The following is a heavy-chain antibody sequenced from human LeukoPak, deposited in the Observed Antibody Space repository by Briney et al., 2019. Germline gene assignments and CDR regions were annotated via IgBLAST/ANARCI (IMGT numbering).Heavy chain of an antibody. J-gene: IGHJ4*02. D-gene: IGHD2-2*01. CDR2: IYSGDSDT. CDR3: ARGDDIVVVPAAMTFDY. Sequence: GESLKISCKGSGYSFTSYWIGWVRQMPGKGLEWMGIIYSGDSDTRYSPSFQGQVTISADKSISTAYLQWSSLKASDTAMYYCARGDDIVVVPAAMTFDYWGQGTLVTVSS. V-gene: IGHV5-51*01. CDR1: GYSFTSYW.